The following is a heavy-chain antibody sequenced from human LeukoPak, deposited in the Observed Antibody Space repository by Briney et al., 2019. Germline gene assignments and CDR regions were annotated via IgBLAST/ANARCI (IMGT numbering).Heavy chain of an antibody. CDR1: GGYFSGYY. Sequence: PSETLSLTCAVYGGYFSGYYWSWIRQPPGKGLEWIGEINHSGSTNYNPSLKSRVTISVDTSKNQFSLKLSSVTAADTAVYYCARGCSTFGESAYYYYYYMDVWGKGTTVTVSS. J-gene: IGHJ6*03. D-gene: IGHD3-10*01. V-gene: IGHV4-34*01. CDR2: INHSGST. CDR3: ARGCSTFGESAYYYYYYMDV.